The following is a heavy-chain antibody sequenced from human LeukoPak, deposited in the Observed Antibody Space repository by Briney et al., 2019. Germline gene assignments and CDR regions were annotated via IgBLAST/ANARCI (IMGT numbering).Heavy chain of an antibody. D-gene: IGHD6-19*01. CDR2: IYYSGST. V-gene: IGHV4-28*01. Sequence: KPSDTLSLTCAVSGDSISSNYWWSWIRQPPEKGLEGIGYIYYSGSTHQNPSLQSRLTMSVDTSKNQFSLKLSSVTAVDTAVYYCARKGSGWYAFDIWGQGTMVTVSS. CDR3: ARKGSGWYAFDI. CDR1: GDSISSNYW. J-gene: IGHJ3*02.